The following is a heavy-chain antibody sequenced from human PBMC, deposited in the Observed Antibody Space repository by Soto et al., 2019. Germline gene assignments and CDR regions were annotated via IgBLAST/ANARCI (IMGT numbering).Heavy chain of an antibody. J-gene: IGHJ6*02. CDR1: GFTFSSYA. CDR2: ISYDGSNK. V-gene: IGHV3-30-3*01. D-gene: IGHD2-2*01. Sequence: VGSLRLSGAASGFTFSSYAMHWVRQAPGKGLEWVAVISYDGSNKYYADSVKGRFTISRDNSKNTLYLQMNSLRAEDTAVYYCASSTSAAVDIGGYYYYYGMDVWGQGTTVTVSS. CDR3: ASSTSAAVDIGGYYYYYGMDV.